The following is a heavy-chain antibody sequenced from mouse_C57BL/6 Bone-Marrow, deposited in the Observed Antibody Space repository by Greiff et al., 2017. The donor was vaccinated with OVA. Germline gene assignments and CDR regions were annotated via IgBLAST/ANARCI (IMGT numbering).Heavy chain of an antibody. CDR1: GYTFTSYW. CDR3: AYGSSFYAMDF. Sequence: QVQLQQPGAELVKPGASVKLSCKASGYTFTSYWMHWVKQRPGQGLEWIGMIHPNSGSTNYNEKFKSKATLTVYKSSSTAYMQLSSLTSEDSAVYYCAYGSSFYAMDFWGQGTSVTVSS. D-gene: IGHD1-1*01. CDR2: IHPNSGST. J-gene: IGHJ4*01. V-gene: IGHV1-64*01.